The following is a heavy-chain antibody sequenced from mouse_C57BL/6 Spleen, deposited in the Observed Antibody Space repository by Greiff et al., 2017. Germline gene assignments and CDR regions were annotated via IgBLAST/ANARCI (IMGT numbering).Heavy chain of an antibody. Sequence: EVKLVESGPGLVKPSQSLSLTCSVTGYSITSGYYWNWIRQFPGNKLEWMGYISYDGSNNYNPSLKNRISITRDTSKNQFFLKLNSVTTEDTATYYCARRSSGYAFDYWGQGTTLTVSS. CDR3: ARRSSGYAFDY. CDR1: GYSITSGYY. D-gene: IGHD3-2*02. V-gene: IGHV3-6*01. J-gene: IGHJ2*01. CDR2: ISYDGSN.